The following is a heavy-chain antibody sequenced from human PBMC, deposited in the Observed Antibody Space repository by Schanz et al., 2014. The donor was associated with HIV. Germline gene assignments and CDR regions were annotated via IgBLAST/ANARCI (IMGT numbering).Heavy chain of an antibody. CDR1: GFNFDDYV. Sequence: EVQLVESGGGLVQPGRSLRLSCTGSGFNFDDYVMYWVRQAPGKGLEWVSGISWNSGSIGYADSVKGRFTISRDNAKNSLYLQMHRLRAEDTALYYCAKDLNPYNVHTTLVTPPVGYGMDVWGQGTTVTVSS. D-gene: IGHD5-18*01. CDR3: AKDLNPYNVHTTLVTPPVGYGMDV. CDR2: ISWNSGSI. J-gene: IGHJ6*02. V-gene: IGHV3-9*01.